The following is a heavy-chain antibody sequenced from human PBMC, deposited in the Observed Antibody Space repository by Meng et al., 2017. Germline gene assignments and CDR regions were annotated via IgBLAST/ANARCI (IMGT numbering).Heavy chain of an antibody. V-gene: IGHV1-46*01. CDR3: ARDRGGYCSGGSCYSEDNWFDP. Sequence: ASVKVSCKASGYTFTSYYMHRVRQAPGQGLEWMGIINPSGGSTSYAQKFQGRVTMTRDTSTSTVYMELSSLRSEDTAVYYCARDRGGYCSGGSCYSEDNWFDPWGQGTLVTVSS. CDR1: GYTFTSYY. J-gene: IGHJ5*02. CDR2: INPSGGST. D-gene: IGHD2-15*01.